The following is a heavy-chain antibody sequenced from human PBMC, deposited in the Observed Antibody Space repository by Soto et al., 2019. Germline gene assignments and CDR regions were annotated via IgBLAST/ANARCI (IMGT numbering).Heavy chain of an antibody. CDR2: ISYDGSNK. Sequence: PGGSLRLSCAASGFTFSSYAMHWVRQAPGKGLEWVAVISYDGSNKYYADSVKGRFTISRDNSKNTLYLQMNSLRAEDTAVYYCLTFKDIVVVHPYGMDVWGQGTTVTVSS. CDR3: LTFKDIVVVHPYGMDV. V-gene: IGHV3-30-3*01. J-gene: IGHJ6*02. D-gene: IGHD2-2*01. CDR1: GFTFSSYA.